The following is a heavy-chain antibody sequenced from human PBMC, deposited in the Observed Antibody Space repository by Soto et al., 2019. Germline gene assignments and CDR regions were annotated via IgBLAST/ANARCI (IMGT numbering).Heavy chain of an antibody. Sequence: QVQLVQSGAEVKKPGASVKVSCKASGYTFTSYAIHWVRQAPGQRLEWMGWISAGNGNTKYSQKFQDRVTITRDTAASTAYMEQSNMRSEDTAVYYCARPHCTSNNCDRGWFDPWGQGTLVTVSS. D-gene: IGHD2-2*01. CDR3: ARPHCTSNNCDRGWFDP. J-gene: IGHJ5*02. V-gene: IGHV1-3*01. CDR1: GYTFTSYA. CDR2: ISAGNGNT.